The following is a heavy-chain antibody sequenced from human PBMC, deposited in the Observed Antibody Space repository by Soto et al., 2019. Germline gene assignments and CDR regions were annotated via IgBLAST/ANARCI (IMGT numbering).Heavy chain of an antibody. D-gene: IGHD1-26*01. CDR1: GFTFRAYG. CDR2: ISDDGSSK. CDR3: AKDRGLAESGRWSHYYYGMDV. J-gene: IGHJ6*02. Sequence: QVQLVESGGGVVQPGRSLRLSCAASGFTFRAYGMHWVRQAPGKGQEWVAVISDDGSSKYYGDSVRGRFTISRDNSKNTLFLEMNSLRSEDTAVYYCAKDRGLAESGRWSHYYYGMDVWGQGTTVTVSS. V-gene: IGHV3-30*18.